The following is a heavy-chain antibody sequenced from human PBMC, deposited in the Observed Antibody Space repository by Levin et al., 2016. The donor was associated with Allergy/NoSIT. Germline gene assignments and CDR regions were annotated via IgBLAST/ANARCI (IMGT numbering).Heavy chain of an antibody. CDR2: IYYSGST. CDR3: ARQVAAAGTTYGMDV. J-gene: IGHJ6*02. V-gene: IGHV4-59*08. Sequence: WIRQPPGKGLEWIGYIYYSGSTNYNPSLKSRVTISVDTSKNQFSLKLSSVTAADTAVYYCARQVAAAGTTYGMDVWGQGTTVTVSS. D-gene: IGHD6-13*01.